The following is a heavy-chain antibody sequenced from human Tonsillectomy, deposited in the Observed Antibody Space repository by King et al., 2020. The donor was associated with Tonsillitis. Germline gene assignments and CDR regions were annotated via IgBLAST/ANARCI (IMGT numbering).Heavy chain of an antibody. CDR2: ISVDLIDT. Sequence: VQLVESGGGVVQPGGSLRLSCAASGFTFGDYTMHWVRQAPGKGLEWVSLISVDLIDTFYADSVKGRFTISRDNSKNSLYLQMNSLRAEDTAFYYCAKRGFGRGGTFNYWGQGTLVTVSS. V-gene: IGHV3-43*02. D-gene: IGHD3-16*01. J-gene: IGHJ4*02. CDR3: AKRGFGRGGTFNY. CDR1: GFTFGDYT.